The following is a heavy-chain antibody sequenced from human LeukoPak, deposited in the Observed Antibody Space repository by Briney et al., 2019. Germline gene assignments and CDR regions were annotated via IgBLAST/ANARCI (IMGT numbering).Heavy chain of an antibody. CDR1: GLTFSSYA. Sequence: GGSLRLSCVASGLTFSSYAMSWVRQAPGKGLEWVSIIGTNVDRTFYADFVKGRFTIFRDNSKNTLYLHMNSLRVEDTAVYYCVKDLARYYDTSGYEYFDYWGQGTLVSVSS. J-gene: IGHJ4*02. CDR3: VKDLARYYDTSGYEYFDY. D-gene: IGHD3-22*01. V-gene: IGHV3-23*01. CDR2: IGTNVDRT.